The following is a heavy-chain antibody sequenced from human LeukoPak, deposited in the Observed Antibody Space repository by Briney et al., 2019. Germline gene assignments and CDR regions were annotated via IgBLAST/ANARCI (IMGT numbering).Heavy chain of an antibody. CDR3: ARSGPPDCSSTSCYERGYMDV. CDR2: IKQDGSEK. D-gene: IGHD2-2*01. J-gene: IGHJ6*03. CDR1: GFTFSSYW. V-gene: IGHV3-7*01. Sequence: GGSLRLSCAASGFTFSSYWMSWVRQAPGKGLEWVANIKQDGSEKYYVDSVKGRFTISRDNAKNSLYLQMNSLRAEDTAVYYCARSGPPDCSSTSCYERGYMDVWGKGTTVTVSS.